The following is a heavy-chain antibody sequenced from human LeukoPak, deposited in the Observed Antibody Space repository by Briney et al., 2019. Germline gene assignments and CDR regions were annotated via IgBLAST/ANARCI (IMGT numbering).Heavy chain of an antibody. CDR2: IYYSGST. Sequence: SETLSFTCTVSGGSISSSSYYRGWIRQPPGKGLEWIGSIYYSGSTYYNPSLKSRVTISVDTSKNQFSLKLSSVTAADTAVYYCARVSGSIVYFDYWGQGTLVTVSS. CDR3: ARVSGSIVYFDY. CDR1: GGSISSSSYY. V-gene: IGHV4-39*01. D-gene: IGHD1-26*01. J-gene: IGHJ4*02.